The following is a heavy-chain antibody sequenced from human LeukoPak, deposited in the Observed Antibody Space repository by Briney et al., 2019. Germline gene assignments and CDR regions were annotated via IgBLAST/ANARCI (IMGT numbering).Heavy chain of an antibody. V-gene: IGHV3-23*01. J-gene: IGHJ4*02. CDR1: GFTFSSYA. CDR2: ISGSGGST. CDR3: AKVGHYYDSSGYYFLDY. D-gene: IGHD3-22*01. Sequence: GGSLRLSCAASGFTFSSYAMSWVRQAPGKGLEWVSAISGSGGSTYYADSVEGRFTISRDNSKNTLYLQMNSLRAEDTAVYYCAKVGHYYDSSGYYFLDYWGQGTLVTVSS.